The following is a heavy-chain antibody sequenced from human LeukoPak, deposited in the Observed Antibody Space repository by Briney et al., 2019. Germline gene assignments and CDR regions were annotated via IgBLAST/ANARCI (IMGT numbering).Heavy chain of an antibody. CDR1: GASLTSSSHY. V-gene: IGHV4-61*01. Sequence: PSETLSLTCTVSGASLTSSSHYWVWIRQPPGKGLEWIGYIYSSGSTNYKPSLKSRVTISIDTAKNQFSLKLNSVTAADTAMYYCARVETSAWSTSYYYYFHMDVWGKGTTVTISS. D-gene: IGHD6-19*01. CDR2: IYSSGST. J-gene: IGHJ6*03. CDR3: ARVETSAWSTSYYYYFHMDV.